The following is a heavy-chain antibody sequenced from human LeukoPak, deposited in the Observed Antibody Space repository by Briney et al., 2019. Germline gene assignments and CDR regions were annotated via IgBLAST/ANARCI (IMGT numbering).Heavy chain of an antibody. CDR3: AKLAKYFYGAEAFYFFEH. D-gene: IGHD3-10*01. Sequence: GESLRLPCAASGFSFTTYWMSWVRQAQGKGLEWVANINQDGTEKYYVESVKGRFTISRDNGKNSLYLQMNSPRVEDTAVYYCAKLAKYFYGAEAFYFFEHWGQGTPVTASS. CDR2: INQDGTEK. CDR1: GFSFTTYW. V-gene: IGHV3-7*01. J-gene: IGHJ4*02.